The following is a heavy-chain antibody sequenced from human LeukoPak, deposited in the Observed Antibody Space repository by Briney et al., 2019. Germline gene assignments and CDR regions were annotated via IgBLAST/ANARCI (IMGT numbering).Heavy chain of an antibody. V-gene: IGHV1-69*04. CDR3: ARDLGYCSSTSCPEGMDV. D-gene: IGHD2-2*01. J-gene: IGHJ6*02. CDR2: IIPIFGIA. Sequence: ASVKVSCKASGGTFSSYAISWVRQAPGQGLEWMGRIIPIFGIANYAQKFQGRVTITADKSTSTAYMELSSLRSEDTAVYYCARDLGYCSSTSCPEGMDVWRQGTTVTVSS. CDR1: GGTFSSYA.